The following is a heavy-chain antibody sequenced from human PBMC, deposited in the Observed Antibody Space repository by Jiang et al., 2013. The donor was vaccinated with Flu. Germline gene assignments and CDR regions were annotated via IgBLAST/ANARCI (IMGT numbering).Heavy chain of an antibody. CDR1: GFTFTSHW. CDR2: INSDGSTT. V-gene: IGHV3-74*01. J-gene: IGHJ6*02. Sequence: VQLVESGGGLVQPGGSLRLSCAASGFTFTSHWMHWVRQAPGKGLVWVSRINSDGSTTNYADSVQGRFTISRDNAKNTVFLQMNSLRAEDTAVYYCARGLRNYYALDVWGQGTTVTVSS. D-gene: IGHD5-12*01. CDR3: ARGLRNYYALDV.